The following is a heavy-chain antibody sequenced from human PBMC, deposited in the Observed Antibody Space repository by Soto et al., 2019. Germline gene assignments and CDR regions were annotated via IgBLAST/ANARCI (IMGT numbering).Heavy chain of an antibody. CDR2: IYYSGST. Sequence: QVQLQESGPGLVKPSETLSLTCTVSGGSISSYYWSWIRQPPGKGLEWIGYIYYSGSTNYNPSLKSRVTISVDTSKNQFSLKLSSVTAADTAVYYCARASAAITMVRGGRIYYYYYMDVWGKGTTVTVSS. V-gene: IGHV4-59*01. CDR3: ARASAAITMVRGGRIYYYYYMDV. D-gene: IGHD3-10*01. CDR1: GGSISSYY. J-gene: IGHJ6*03.